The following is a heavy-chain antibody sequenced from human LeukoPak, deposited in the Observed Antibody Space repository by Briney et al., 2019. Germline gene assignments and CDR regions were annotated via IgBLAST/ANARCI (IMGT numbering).Heavy chain of an antibody. CDR1: GSXLSSFG. CDR3: AKDADTATIIYWYFDL. D-gene: IGHD5-18*01. V-gene: IGHV3-30*18. CDR2: ISDDGSNT. J-gene: IGHJ2*01. Sequence: PGGSLRLSCTASGSXLSSFGIHWVRQAPGKGLEWMAVISDDGSNTYYADSVKGRFTISRDNSKNTLYLQMNSLRAEDTAVYYCAKDADTATIIYWYFDLWGRGTLVTVSS.